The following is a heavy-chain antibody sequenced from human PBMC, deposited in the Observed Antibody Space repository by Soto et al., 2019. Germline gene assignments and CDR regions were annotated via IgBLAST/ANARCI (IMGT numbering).Heavy chain of an antibody. Sequence: GGSLRLSCAASGFSFSSYWMHWVRQAPGKGLVWVSRINSDGSTTSYADSVKGRFTISRDNAKNTLYLQMNSLRAEDTAVYYCARDRFSRSSWYGDYYYYAMDVWGQGTTVTVSS. D-gene: IGHD6-13*01. CDR3: ARDRFSRSSWYGDYYYYAMDV. CDR2: INSDGSTT. V-gene: IGHV3-74*01. CDR1: GFSFSSYW. J-gene: IGHJ6*02.